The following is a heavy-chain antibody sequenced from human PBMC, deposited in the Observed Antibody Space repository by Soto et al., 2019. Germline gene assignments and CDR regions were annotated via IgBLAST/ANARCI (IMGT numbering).Heavy chain of an antibody. Sequence: SETLSLTCTVSGGSISSYYWSWIRQPPGKGLEWIGYIYYSGSTNYNPSLKSRVTISVDTSKNQFSLKLSSVTAADTAVYYCARYNVLRFLEWLPKAGYMDVWGKGTTVTVSS. D-gene: IGHD3-3*01. CDR1: GGSISSYY. J-gene: IGHJ6*03. CDR3: ARYNVLRFLEWLPKAGYMDV. V-gene: IGHV4-59*01. CDR2: IYYSGST.